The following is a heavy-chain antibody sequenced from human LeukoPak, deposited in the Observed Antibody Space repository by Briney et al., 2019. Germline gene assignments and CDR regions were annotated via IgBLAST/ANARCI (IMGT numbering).Heavy chain of an antibody. J-gene: IGHJ2*01. Sequence: SETLSLTCAASGGSFSSNDYYWGWLRQPPGKELEGVGRIFYRRSTYYNPSLKSRLTISVDTSKDQSSLKLSSVTAADTAVYYCARHATRYFDFWGRGTLVTVSS. CDR3: ARHATRYFDF. CDR2: IFYRRST. CDR1: GGSFSSNDYY. V-gene: IGHV4-39*01.